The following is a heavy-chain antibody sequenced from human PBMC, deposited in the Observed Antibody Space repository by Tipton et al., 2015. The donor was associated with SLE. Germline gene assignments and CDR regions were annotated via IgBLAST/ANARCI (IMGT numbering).Heavy chain of an antibody. CDR2: INWNGGST. J-gene: IGHJ1*01. CDR1: GGSFSGYY. V-gene: IGHV3-20*04. CDR3: ARDGAGPYGSGNPSPFQH. D-gene: IGHD3-10*01. Sequence: SLRLSCAVYGGSFSGYYWSWIRQPPGKGLEWVSGINWNGGSTGYADSVKGRFTISRDNAKNSLYLQMNSLRAEDTAVYYCARDGAGPYGSGNPSPFQHWGQGTPVTASS.